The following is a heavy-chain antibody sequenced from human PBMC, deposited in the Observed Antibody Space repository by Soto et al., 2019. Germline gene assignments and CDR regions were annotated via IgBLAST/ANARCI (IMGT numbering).Heavy chain of an antibody. Sequence: EVQLVESGGGLVQPGGSLRLSCAASGFTFSNYWMHWVRQAPGKGRVWVSRINSDGSSTFYADSVKGRFTISRDNAKNTLYLQMNSLRAEDTAVYYCARVLVTTPWYFDLWGRGTLVTVSS. CDR3: ARVLVTTPWYFDL. D-gene: IGHD2-15*01. V-gene: IGHV3-74*01. CDR1: GFTFSNYW. J-gene: IGHJ2*01. CDR2: INSDGSST.